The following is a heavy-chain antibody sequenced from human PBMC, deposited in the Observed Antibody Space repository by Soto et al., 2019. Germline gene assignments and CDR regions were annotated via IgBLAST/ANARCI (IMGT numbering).Heavy chain of an antibody. CDR3: TISITGFSYADS. CDR1: GFTFSTYW. CDR2: INGDGSDT. D-gene: IGHD2-2*01. V-gene: IGHV3-74*01. J-gene: IGHJ4*02. Sequence: EVQLVESGGVLVQPGGSLRLSCAASGFTFSTYWMHWVRQAPGKGLVWLSRINGDGSDTVYADSVKGRFTISRDNAKNTRYLQMKSLRAEDTAVYYCTISITGFSYADSWGQGTLVTVSS.